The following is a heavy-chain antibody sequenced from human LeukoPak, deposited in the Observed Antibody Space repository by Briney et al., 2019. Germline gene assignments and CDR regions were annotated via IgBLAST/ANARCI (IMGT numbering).Heavy chain of an antibody. J-gene: IGHJ4*02. CDR3: AKDLPAAYFDY. CDR2: VRYDESTK. Sequence: GGSLRLSCAASGFTFSNYGMHWVRQAPGKGLEWVAFVRYDESTKFYADSVKGRFTISRDNSKTTLYLQMNGLRAEHTAVYYCAKDLPAAYFDYWGQGTLVTVSS. CDR1: GFTFSNYG. V-gene: IGHV3-30*02. D-gene: IGHD2-2*01.